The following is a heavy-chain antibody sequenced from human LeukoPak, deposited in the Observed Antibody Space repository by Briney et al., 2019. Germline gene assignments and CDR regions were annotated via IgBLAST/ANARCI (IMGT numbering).Heavy chain of an antibody. V-gene: IGHV1-18*01. CDR3: AREYYYDSSGYAINFDY. J-gene: IGHJ4*02. CDR1: GYTFTSYG. D-gene: IGHD3-22*01. CDR2: ISTYNGST. Sequence: GASVKVSCKASGYTFTSYGISWVRQAPGQGLEWMGWISTYNGSTNYAQKLQGRVTMTTDTSTSTAYMELRSLRSDDTAVYYCAREYYYDSSGYAINFDYWGQGTLVTVSS.